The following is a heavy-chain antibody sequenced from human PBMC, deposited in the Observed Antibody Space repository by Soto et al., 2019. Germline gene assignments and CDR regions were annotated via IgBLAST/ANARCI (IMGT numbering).Heavy chain of an antibody. D-gene: IGHD6-13*01. J-gene: IGHJ6*03. V-gene: IGHV3-21*01. Sequence: EVQLVESGGGLVKPGGSLRLSCAASGFTFSSYSMNWVRQAPGKGLEWVSSISSSSSYIYYADSVKGRFTISRDNAKNSLYLQMNSLRAEDTAVYYCARPGYSSSWYGFEHNYYYYMDVWGKGTTVTVSS. CDR1: GFTFSSYS. CDR3: ARPGYSSSWYGFEHNYYYYMDV. CDR2: ISSSSSYI.